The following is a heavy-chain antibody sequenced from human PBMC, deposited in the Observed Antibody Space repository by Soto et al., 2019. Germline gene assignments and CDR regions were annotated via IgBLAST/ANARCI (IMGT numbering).Heavy chain of an antibody. CDR2: MNPNSGNT. J-gene: IGHJ3*02. CDR1: GYTFTSYD. V-gene: IGHV1-8*01. Sequence: ASVKVSCKASGYTFTSYDINWVRQATGQGLEWMGWMNPNSGNTGYAQKFQGRVTMTRNTSISTAYMELSSLRSEDTAVYYCATGTWFGEFIHDAFDIWGQGTIVTVAS. CDR3: ATGTWFGEFIHDAFDI. D-gene: IGHD3-10*01.